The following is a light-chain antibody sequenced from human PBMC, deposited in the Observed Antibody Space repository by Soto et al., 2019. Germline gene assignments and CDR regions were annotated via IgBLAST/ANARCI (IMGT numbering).Light chain of an antibody. Sequence: QSVLTQPPSVSGAPGQTVTISCTGSSSNLGAGYDVNWYQQSPGAAPKLLISDNINRPSGVPDRISGSKSGTSASLAIAGLQAEDEADYYCSSFAGSNNFPYVFGTGTKVTVL. J-gene: IGLJ1*01. CDR3: SSFAGSNNFPYV. V-gene: IGLV1-40*01. CDR1: SSNLGAGYD. CDR2: DNI.